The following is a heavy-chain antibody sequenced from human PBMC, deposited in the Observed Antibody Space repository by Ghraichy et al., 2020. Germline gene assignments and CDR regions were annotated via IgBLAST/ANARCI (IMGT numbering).Heavy chain of an antibody. CDR1: GGSIISYY. CDR3: AKGNWNYLDWYDAFDI. D-gene: IGHD1-7*01. Sequence: SETLSLTCTVSGGSIISYYWSWIRQPAGKGLEWIGRIYTSGTTNYNPSLKSRVTMSVDTSKNQFSLKLSSVTAADTAVYYCAKGNWNYLDWYDAFDIWGQGTMVTVSS. V-gene: IGHV4-4*07. J-gene: IGHJ3*02. CDR2: IYTSGTT.